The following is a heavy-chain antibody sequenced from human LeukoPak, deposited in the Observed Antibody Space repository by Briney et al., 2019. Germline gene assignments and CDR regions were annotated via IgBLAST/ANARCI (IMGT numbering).Heavy chain of an antibody. CDR3: AREQAFYSGYDY. CDR1: GLTFSSYA. Sequence: QPGRSLRLSCAASGLTFSSYAMHWVRQAPGKGLEWVAVISYDGSNKYYADSVKGRFTISRDNSKNTLYLQMNSLRAEDTAVYYCAREQAFYSGYDYWGQGTLVTVSS. J-gene: IGHJ4*02. V-gene: IGHV3-30*04. D-gene: IGHD5-12*01. CDR2: ISYDGSNK.